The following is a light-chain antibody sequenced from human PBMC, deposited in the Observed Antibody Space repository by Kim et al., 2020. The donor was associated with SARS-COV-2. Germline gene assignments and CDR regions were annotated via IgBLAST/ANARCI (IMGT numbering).Light chain of an antibody. Sequence: QLVLTQSPSASASLGASVKLTCTLSSGHSSYAIAWHQQQPEKGPRYLMKINSDGSHSKGDGIPDRFSGSSSGAERYLTISSLQSDDEADYYCQTWGTGIHVVFGGGTQLTVL. CDR3: QTWGTGIHVV. J-gene: IGLJ2*01. CDR2: INSDGSH. V-gene: IGLV4-69*01. CDR1: SGHSSYA.